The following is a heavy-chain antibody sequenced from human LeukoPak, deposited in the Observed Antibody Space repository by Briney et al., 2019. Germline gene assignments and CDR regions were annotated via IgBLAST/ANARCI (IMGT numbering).Heavy chain of an antibody. J-gene: IGHJ4*02. V-gene: IGHV4-34*01. CDR1: GGSFSGYH. CDR3: ARARGMVRNFDY. Sequence: PSETLSLTCAVYGGSFSGYHWSWIRQPPGKGLEWIGEINHSGSTNYNPSLKSRVTISVDTSKNQFSLKLSSVTAADTAVYYCARARGMVRNFDYWGQGTLVTVSS. D-gene: IGHD5-18*01. CDR2: INHSGST.